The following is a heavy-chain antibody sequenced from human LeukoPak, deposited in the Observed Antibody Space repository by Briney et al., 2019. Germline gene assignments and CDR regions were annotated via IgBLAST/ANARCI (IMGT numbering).Heavy chain of an antibody. CDR1: GFTFRNYW. V-gene: IGHV3-7*01. D-gene: IGHD2/OR15-2a*01. CDR2: IKADGSEK. CDR3: ATEDYFRLDY. J-gene: IGHJ4*02. Sequence: PGGSLRLSCAASGFTFRNYWMSWVRQAPGKGLEWVARIKADGSEKYYVDSVKGRFTISKDNAKNSLYLQMNSLRAEDTAVYYCATEDYFRLDYWGQGTLVTVSS.